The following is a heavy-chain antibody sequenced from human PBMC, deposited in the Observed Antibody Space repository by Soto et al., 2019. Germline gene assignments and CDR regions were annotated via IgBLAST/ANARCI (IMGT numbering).Heavy chain of an antibody. CDR1: GFTFSRYS. J-gene: IGHJ4*02. CDR2: ISSTTNYI. V-gene: IGHV3-21*01. Sequence: EVQLVESGGGLVRPGGSLRLSCAASGFTFSRYSMNWVRQAPGKGLEWVSSISSTTNYIYYADSMKGRFTVSRDNDKNSVYLDMNSLSAEDTAVYYCARESEDLTANFDYWGQGTLVTVSP. CDR3: ARESEDLTANFDY.